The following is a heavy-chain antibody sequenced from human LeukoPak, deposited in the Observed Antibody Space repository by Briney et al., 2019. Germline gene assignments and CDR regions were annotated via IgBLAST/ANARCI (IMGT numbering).Heavy chain of an antibody. V-gene: IGHV1-24*01. D-gene: IGHD6-6*01. CDR3: ATGRPPPDHAGPDAFDI. J-gene: IGHJ3*02. CDR2: FDPEDGET. CDR1: RYTLTELS. Sequence: ASVKVSCKVSRYTLTELSMHWVRQAPGKGLEWMGGFDPEDGETIYAQKFQGRVTMTEDTSTDTAYMELSSLRSEDTAVYYCATGRPPPDHAGPDAFDIWGQGTMVTVSS.